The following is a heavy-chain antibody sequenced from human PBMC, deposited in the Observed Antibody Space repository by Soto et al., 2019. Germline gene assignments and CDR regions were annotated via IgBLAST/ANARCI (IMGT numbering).Heavy chain of an antibody. CDR2: IYYSGST. CDR3: ARAQAVAAAGLGDEFDI. V-gene: IGHV4-30-4*01. J-gene: IGHJ3*02. D-gene: IGHD6-13*01. Sequence: SETLSLTCTVSGGSISSGDYYWSWIRQPPGKGLEWIGYIYYSGSTYYNPSLKSRVTISVDTSKNQFSLKLSSVTAADTAVYYCARAQAVAAAGLGDEFDIWGQGTVVTVSS. CDR1: GGSISSGDYY.